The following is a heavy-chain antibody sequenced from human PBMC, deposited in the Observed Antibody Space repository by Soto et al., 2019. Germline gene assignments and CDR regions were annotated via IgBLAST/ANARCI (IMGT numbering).Heavy chain of an antibody. Sequence: ASVKVSCKASGYTFTSYAMHWVRQAPGQRLEWMGWISAGNGNTKYSQKFQGRVTITRDTSASTAYMELSSLRSEDTAVYYCARDGVYRPLDYWGRGTLVTVSS. J-gene: IGHJ4*02. D-gene: IGHD6-6*01. CDR3: ARDGVYRPLDY. CDR1: GYTFTSYA. CDR2: ISAGNGNT. V-gene: IGHV1-3*01.